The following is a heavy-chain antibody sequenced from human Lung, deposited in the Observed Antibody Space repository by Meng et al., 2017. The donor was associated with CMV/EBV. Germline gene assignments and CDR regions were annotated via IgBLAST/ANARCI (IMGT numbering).Heavy chain of an antibody. Sequence: VQLVQSGAEGKRPGASVKISCQASVYTFSGFYMNWARQAPGHGLEWLGRVNPVSDDTHYAQKFVGRLTVTRGATINTAFMELTSLRPDDTAVYYCAKSSDNGWSSWGPGTLVTVSS. D-gene: IGHD6-19*01. CDR1: VYTFSGFY. CDR3: AKSSDNGWSS. J-gene: IGHJ4*01. V-gene: IGHV1-2*06. CDR2: VNPVSDDT.